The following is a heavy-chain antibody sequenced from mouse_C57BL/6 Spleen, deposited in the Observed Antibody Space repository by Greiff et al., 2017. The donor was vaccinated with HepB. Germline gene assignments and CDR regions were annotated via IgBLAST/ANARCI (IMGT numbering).Heavy chain of an antibody. J-gene: IGHJ2*01. V-gene: IGHV1-64*01. D-gene: IGHD1-1*01. CDR2: IHPNSGST. CDR3: ARSYYGSSWDFDY. Sequence: VQLQQSGAELVKPGASVKLSCKASGYTFTSYWMHWVKQRPGQGLEWIGMIHPNSGSTNYNEKFKSKATLTVDKSSSTAYMQLSSLTSEDSAVYYCARSYYGSSWDFDYWGQGTTLTVSS. CDR1: GYTFTSYW.